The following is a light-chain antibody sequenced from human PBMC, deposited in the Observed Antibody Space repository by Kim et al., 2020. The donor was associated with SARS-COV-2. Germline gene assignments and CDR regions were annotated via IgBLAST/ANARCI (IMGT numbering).Light chain of an antibody. J-gene: IGLJ3*02. Sequence: ASVKLTCTLGSGHSSNAIAWHQQQPEKGPRYLMRLNSDGSHTRGDGIPDRFSGSSSGAEHYLTIASIQSEDEADYYCQAGGIGYWVFGGGTQLTVL. CDR3: QAGGIGYWV. V-gene: IGLV4-69*01. CDR2: LNSDGSH. CDR1: SGHSSNA.